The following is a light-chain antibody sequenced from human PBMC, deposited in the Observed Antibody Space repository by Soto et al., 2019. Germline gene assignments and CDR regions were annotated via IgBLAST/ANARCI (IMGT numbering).Light chain of an antibody. Sequence: DIQLTQSPSFLSASVGDRVTITCRASQGITNYLAWYQQKPGKAPNLLIYAACTLQGGVPSRFSDSGSGTDFKLTDSSLQAEDFLTYYYQPCTSNPRTFGGGTDVQIK. J-gene: IGKJ4*01. V-gene: IGKV1-9*01. CDR3: QPCTSNPRT. CDR1: QGITNY. CDR2: AAC.